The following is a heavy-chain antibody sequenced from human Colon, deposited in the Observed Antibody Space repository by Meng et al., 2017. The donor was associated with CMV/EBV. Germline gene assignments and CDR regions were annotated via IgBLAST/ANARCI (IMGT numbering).Heavy chain of an antibody. CDR1: NRSISTFY. V-gene: IGHV4-59*01. Sequence: LSLPCTVSNRSISTFYCTWIRQAPGKGLEWIGHMYYGGSTKYNPSLESRLTMSVDTSKNQFSLKLSAVTAADTAVYYCARGRNWFDPWGRGTLVTVSS. J-gene: IGHJ5*02. CDR2: MYYGGST. CDR3: ARGRNWFDP.